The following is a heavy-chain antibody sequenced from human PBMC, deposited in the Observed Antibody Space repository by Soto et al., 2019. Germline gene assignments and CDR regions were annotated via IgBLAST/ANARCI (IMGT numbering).Heavy chain of an antibody. Sequence: SETLSLTCAVYGGPFSGYYWSWIRQPPGKGLEWIGEINHSGSTNYNPSLKSRVTISVDTSKNQFSLKLSSVTAADTAVYYCARGSLDSSGYYSIDYWGRGTLVTVSS. D-gene: IGHD3-22*01. CDR2: INHSGST. CDR3: ARGSLDSSGYYSIDY. CDR1: GGPFSGYY. J-gene: IGHJ4*02. V-gene: IGHV4-34*01.